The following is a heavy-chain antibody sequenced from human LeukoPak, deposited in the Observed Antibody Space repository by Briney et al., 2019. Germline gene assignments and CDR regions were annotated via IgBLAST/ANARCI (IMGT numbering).Heavy chain of an antibody. Sequence: ASVKVSCKASGYTFTSYGISWVRQAPGQGLEWMGWISAYNGNTNYAQKLQGRVTMTRNTSISTAYMELSSLRSEDTAVYYCARGHIVGDYWGQGTLVTVSS. D-gene: IGHD1-26*01. CDR2: ISAYNGNT. CDR3: ARGHIVGDY. V-gene: IGHV1-18*01. CDR1: GYTFTSYG. J-gene: IGHJ4*02.